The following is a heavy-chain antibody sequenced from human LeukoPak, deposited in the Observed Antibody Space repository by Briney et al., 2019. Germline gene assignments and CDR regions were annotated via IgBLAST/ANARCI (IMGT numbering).Heavy chain of an antibody. CDR3: ARHYYDSSGYPEVYFDY. CDR2: IIPIFGTA. V-gene: IGHV1-69*13. Sequence: VKVSCKASGGTFSSYAISWVRQAPGQGLEWMGGIIPIFGTANYAQKFQGRVTITADESTSTAYMELSSLRSEDTAVYYCARHYYDSSGYPEVYFDYWGQGTLVTVSS. J-gene: IGHJ4*02. D-gene: IGHD3-22*01. CDR1: GGTFSSYA.